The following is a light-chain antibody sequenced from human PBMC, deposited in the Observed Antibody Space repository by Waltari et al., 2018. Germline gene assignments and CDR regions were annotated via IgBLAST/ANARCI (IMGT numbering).Light chain of an antibody. J-gene: IGKJ1*01. CDR1: HYLSSY. CDR2: AAS. V-gene: IGKV1-39*01. Sequence: DIQMTQSPSSLSAFVGDRVTITCRASHYLSSYLNWYQHKSGKAPKLLIYAASSLQSGVPSRFSCSGSGTDFTLTISNLQPEDFATYFCQHTYSIPWTFGQGTKVEIE. CDR3: QHTYSIPWT.